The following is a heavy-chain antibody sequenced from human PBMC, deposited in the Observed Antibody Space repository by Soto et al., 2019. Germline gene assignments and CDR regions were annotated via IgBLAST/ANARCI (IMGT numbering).Heavy chain of an antibody. Sequence: QVQLVQSGADVKTPGASVRVSCKASGYTFTGYYVHWVREAPGEGLEWLGWINPETGGRSYAQKFQGRVTLSRDTSNNTDYLELSRLRFDDAAVYFCARELYQVISDGMDVWGQVTTVTVSS. J-gene: IGHJ6*02. D-gene: IGHD2-2*01. CDR1: GYTFTGYY. CDR2: INPETGGR. V-gene: IGHV1-2*02. CDR3: ARELYQVISDGMDV.